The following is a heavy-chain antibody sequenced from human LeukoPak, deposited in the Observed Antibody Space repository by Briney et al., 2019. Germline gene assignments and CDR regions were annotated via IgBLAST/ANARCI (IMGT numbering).Heavy chain of an antibody. CDR3: ASRRTTVNNYYYYYGMDV. CDR2: ISSSGSTI. CDR1: GFTFSDYY. D-gene: IGHD4-11*01. Sequence: GGSLRLSCAASGFTFSDYYMSWIRQAPGKGLEWVSYISSSGSTIYYADSVKGRFTISRDNAKNSLYLQMNSLRAEDTAVYYCASRRTTVNNYYYYYGMDVWGQGTTVTVSS. J-gene: IGHJ6*02. V-gene: IGHV3-11*01.